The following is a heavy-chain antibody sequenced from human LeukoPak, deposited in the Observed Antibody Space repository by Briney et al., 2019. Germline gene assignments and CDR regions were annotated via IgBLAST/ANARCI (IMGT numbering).Heavy chain of an antibody. V-gene: IGHV3-23*01. CDR2: ISGTGGST. CDR1: GFTFSSYA. CDR3: AKESGDDSSGYYEVFDY. D-gene: IGHD3-22*01. J-gene: IGHJ4*02. Sequence: GGSLRLSCAASGFTFSSYAMSWVRQAPGKGLEWVSVISGTGGSTNHADSVKGRFTISRDNSKNTLYLQMNSLRAEDTAVYYCAKESGDDSSGYYEVFDYWGQGTLVTVSS.